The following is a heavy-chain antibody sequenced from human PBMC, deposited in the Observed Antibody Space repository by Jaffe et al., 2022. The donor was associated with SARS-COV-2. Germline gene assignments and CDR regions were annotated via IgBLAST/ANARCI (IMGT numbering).Heavy chain of an antibody. D-gene: IGHD6-13*01. CDR2: INHSGST. V-gene: IGHV4-34*01. CDR3: ARGPRPNRIAAAGRAGGSLWFDP. Sequence: QVQLQQWGAGLLKPSETLSLTCAVYGGSFTNYYWNWIRQPPGKGLEWIGEINHSGSTNYNPSLKSRVTISVDTSKNQFSLKLSSMTATDTAVYYCARGPRPNRIAAAGRAGGSLWFDPWGQGTLVTVSS. J-gene: IGHJ5*02. CDR1: GGSFTNYY.